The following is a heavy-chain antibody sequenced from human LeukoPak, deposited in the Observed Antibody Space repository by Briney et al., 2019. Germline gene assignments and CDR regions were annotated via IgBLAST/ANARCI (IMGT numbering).Heavy chain of an antibody. CDR3: ARASSRNQLLSPLPDY. D-gene: IGHD2-2*01. CDR2: INPSGGST. V-gene: IGHV1-46*01. J-gene: IGHJ4*02. CDR1: GYTFTSYY. Sequence: GASVKVSCKASGYTFTSYYMHWVRQAPGQGLEWMGIINPSGGSTSYAQKFQGRVTMTRDTSTSTVYMELSSLRSEDTAVYYCARASSRNQLLSPLPDYWGQGTLVTVSS.